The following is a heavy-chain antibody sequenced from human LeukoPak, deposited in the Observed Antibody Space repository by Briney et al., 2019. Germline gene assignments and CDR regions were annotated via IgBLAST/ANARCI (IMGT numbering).Heavy chain of an antibody. J-gene: IGHJ4*02. D-gene: IGHD6-13*01. V-gene: IGHV3-66*01. Sequence: GGSLRLSCAASGLTISSNYMNWVRQAPGKGLEWVSIIYRGDSTYYADSVKGRFTFSRDNSKNTLYLQMNSLRAEDTAVYYCAGRGSSSWAALDYWGQGTLVTVSS. CDR3: AGRGSSSWAALDY. CDR2: IYRGDST. CDR1: GLTISSNY.